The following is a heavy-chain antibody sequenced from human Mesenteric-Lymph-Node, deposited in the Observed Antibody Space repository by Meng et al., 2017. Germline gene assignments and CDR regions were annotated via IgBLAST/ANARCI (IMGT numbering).Heavy chain of an antibody. CDR3: ARVDSSGYFLDY. Sequence: QVQLQESGPGLVKPSQPLPLTSTVSGGSISSAGHSWSWIRQHPGKGLEWIAYIYYSGSTYYNPSLKSRVILSVDTSKNQFSLKLSSVTAADTAVYYCARVDSSGYFLDYWGQGTLVTVSS. CDR2: IYYSGST. CDR1: GGSISSAGHS. D-gene: IGHD3-22*01. V-gene: IGHV4-31*03. J-gene: IGHJ4*01.